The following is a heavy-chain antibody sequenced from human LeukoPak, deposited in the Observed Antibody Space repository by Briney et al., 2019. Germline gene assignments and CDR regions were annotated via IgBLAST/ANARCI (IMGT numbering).Heavy chain of an antibody. Sequence: ASVKVSCKASGGTFSSYAISWVRQAPGQGLEWMGGIIPIFGTANYAQKFQGRVTITADESTSTAYMELSSLRSEDTAVYYCARDNAVEMATSPRHVAGMDVWGQGTTVTVSS. D-gene: IGHD5-24*01. V-gene: IGHV1-69*13. CDR3: ARDNAVEMATSPRHVAGMDV. CDR2: IIPIFGTA. J-gene: IGHJ6*02. CDR1: GGTFSSYA.